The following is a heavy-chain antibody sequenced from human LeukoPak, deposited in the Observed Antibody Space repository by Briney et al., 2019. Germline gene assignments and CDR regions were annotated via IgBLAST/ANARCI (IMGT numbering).Heavy chain of an antibody. J-gene: IGHJ4*02. CDR1: GFTFSSYA. D-gene: IGHD1-26*01. Sequence: PGGSLRLSCAASGFTFSSYAMSWVRQAPGKGLEWVSAISGSGGSTYYADSVKGRFTISRDNSKNTLYLQMNSLRAEDTAVYYCAKLGRGNYYRSYFDYWGQGTLVTVSS. CDR3: AKLGRGNYYRSYFDY. V-gene: IGHV3-23*01. CDR2: ISGSGGST.